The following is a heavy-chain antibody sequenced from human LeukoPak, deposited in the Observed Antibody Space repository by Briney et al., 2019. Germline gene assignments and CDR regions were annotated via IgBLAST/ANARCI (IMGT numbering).Heavy chain of an antibody. CDR2: IYHSGST. D-gene: IGHD5-12*01. V-gene: IGHV4-4*02. Sequence: SETLSLTCAVSGGSISSSNWWSWVRQPPGKGLEWIGEIYHSGSTNYNPSLKSRVTISVDKSKNQFSLKLSSVTAADTAAYYCARRIFGGYDVAAYYYYGMDVWGKGTTVTVSS. J-gene: IGHJ6*04. CDR3: ARRIFGGYDVAAYYYYGMDV. CDR1: GGSISSSNW.